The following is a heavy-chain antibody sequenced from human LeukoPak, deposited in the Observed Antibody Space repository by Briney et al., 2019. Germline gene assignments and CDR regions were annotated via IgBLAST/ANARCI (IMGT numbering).Heavy chain of an antibody. D-gene: IGHD3-9*01. CDR1: GFTVSSNY. Sequence: PGGSLRLSCAASGFTVSSNYMSWVRQAPGKGLEWVSVIYSGGSTYYADSVKGRFTISRDNSKNTLYLQMNSLRAEDTAVYYCARCFSYDILTGYYNGGFAFDIWGRGTMVTVSS. V-gene: IGHV3-53*01. J-gene: IGHJ3*02. CDR3: ARCFSYDILTGYYNGGFAFDI. CDR2: IYSGGST.